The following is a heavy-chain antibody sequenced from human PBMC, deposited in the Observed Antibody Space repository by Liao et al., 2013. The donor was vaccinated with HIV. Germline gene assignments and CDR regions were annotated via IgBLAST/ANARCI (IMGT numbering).Heavy chain of an antibody. Sequence: QVQLQESGPGLVKPSETLSLTCTVSGGSVGTSTYYWGWIRQPPGKGLEVIGTIYYSGNTYFHPSLRSRVTVSADTSKNQFSLNLRSVTAADTAVYYCVRGRYDFWSGDVLGSGFDYWGQGTLVTVSS. CDR3: VRGRYDFWSGDVLGSGFDY. V-gene: IGHV4-39*07. CDR1: GGSVGTSTYY. CDR2: IYYSGNT. D-gene: IGHD3-3*01. J-gene: IGHJ4*02.